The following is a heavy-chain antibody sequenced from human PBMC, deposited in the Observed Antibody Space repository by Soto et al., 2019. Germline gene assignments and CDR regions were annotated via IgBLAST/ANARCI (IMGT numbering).Heavy chain of an antibody. CDR1: GFTFSTYW. J-gene: IGHJ4*02. D-gene: IGHD3-22*01. CDR3: AAGGSGYYAN. Sequence: EVQLVESGGDLVQPGGSLRLSCAASGFTFSTYWMHWVRQAPGKGLLWVSRIKTDGTYATYADSVKGRFTISRDNAKHALYLQMNSLRVEAAAVYYCAAGGSGYYANWGEGTRVTVSS. V-gene: IGHV3-74*01. CDR2: IKTDGTYA.